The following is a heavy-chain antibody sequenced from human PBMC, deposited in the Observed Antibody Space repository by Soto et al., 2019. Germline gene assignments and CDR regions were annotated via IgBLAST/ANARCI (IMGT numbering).Heavy chain of an antibody. V-gene: IGHV3-23*01. CDR3: AKNQGVELVPLATVGGFDP. D-gene: IGHD1-26*01. CDR1: GFIFANFG. Sequence: PGGSLRLSCAASGFIFANFGMSWVRQAPGKGLEWIASISGSGFKKYYADSVKGRFTISRDNSKSTVYLELNNLSAEDTAVYHCAKNQGVELVPLATVGGFDPWGQGSVVTVSS. CDR2: ISGSGFKK. J-gene: IGHJ5*02.